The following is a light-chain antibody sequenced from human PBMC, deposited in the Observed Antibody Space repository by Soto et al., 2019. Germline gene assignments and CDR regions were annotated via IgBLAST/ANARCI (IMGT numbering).Light chain of an antibody. CDR1: ETISTW. CDR2: KAS. J-gene: IGKJ2*01. Sequence: DIQMTQSPSSLSASVGDRVTITCRASETISTWLAWYQQQPGKAPKLLIYKASTLESGVPSRFSGSGSGTEFTLTISSLQPEDFATYFCQHYNSFPYTFGQGNKLEIK. CDR3: QHYNSFPYT. V-gene: IGKV1-5*03.